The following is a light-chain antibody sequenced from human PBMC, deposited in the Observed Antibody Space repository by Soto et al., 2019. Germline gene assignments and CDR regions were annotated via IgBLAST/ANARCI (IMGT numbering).Light chain of an antibody. V-gene: IGLV2-14*01. CDR1: SNDVGAYNY. CDR3: SSYTSSSTLYV. CDR2: EVS. Sequence: QSALTQPASVSGSPGQSITISCTGTSNDVGAYNYVSWYQQHPGKAPKLMIYEVSNRPSGVSNRFSGSKSGNTASLTISGLQADDEADYYCSSYTSSSTLYVFGTGTKLTVL. J-gene: IGLJ1*01.